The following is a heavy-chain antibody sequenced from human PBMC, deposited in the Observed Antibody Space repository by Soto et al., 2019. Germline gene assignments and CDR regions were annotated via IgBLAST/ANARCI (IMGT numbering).Heavy chain of an antibody. CDR2: SVVGSGNT. V-gene: IGHV1-58*01. D-gene: IGHD5-12*01. Sequence: GASVNVSCKASGFTFTSSAVQWVRQARGQRLEWIGWSVVGSGNTDYAQKFQERVTITRDMSTSTAYMELNSLSSEDTAVYYCAADGATIYYYFGMDVWGQGTTVTVSS. CDR1: GFTFTSSA. CDR3: AADGATIYYYFGMDV. J-gene: IGHJ6*02.